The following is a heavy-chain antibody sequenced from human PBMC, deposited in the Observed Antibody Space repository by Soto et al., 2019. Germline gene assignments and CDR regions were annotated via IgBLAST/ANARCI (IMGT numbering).Heavy chain of an antibody. CDR2: IFSNDER. CDR1: GFSLSNARMG. J-gene: IGHJ6*02. V-gene: IGHV2-26*01. Sequence: QVTLKESGPVLVKPTETLRLTCTVSGFSLSNARMGVSWIRQPPGKALEWLAHIFSNDERSYSTSLRSRLTNSKDTSKSQVVLSMTNMDPVDTATYFCARITPNFGVLSFRVMDPDYYFYGMDVWGQGTTVAVSS. CDR3: ARITPNFGVLSFRVMDPDYYFYGMDV. D-gene: IGHD3-3*01.